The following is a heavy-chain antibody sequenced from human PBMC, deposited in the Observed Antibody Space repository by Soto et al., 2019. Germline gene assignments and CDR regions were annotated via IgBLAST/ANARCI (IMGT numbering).Heavy chain of an antibody. Sequence: HSQTLSVTCAISGDSVSRNSVAWNWTRQSPSRGLEWLVRTYYRSKWNDDYAGSVRGRIIINPDTSKNQFSLQLNSVTPEDTAMYYCARSHPHRSSWYTLDYWGQGTLVTVSS. CDR2: TYYRSKWND. CDR1: GDSVSRNSVA. CDR3: ARSHPHRSSWYTLDY. V-gene: IGHV6-1*01. J-gene: IGHJ4*02. D-gene: IGHD6-13*01.